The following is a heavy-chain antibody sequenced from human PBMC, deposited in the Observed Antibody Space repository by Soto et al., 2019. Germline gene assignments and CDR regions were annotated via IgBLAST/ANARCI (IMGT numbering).Heavy chain of an antibody. J-gene: IGHJ4*02. Sequence: GGSLRLSCSASGFTFSSYSMHWVRQAPGKGLEFVAVIRNNGISTYYADSVKGRFTISRDNSNNTVSLQMRSQRREDTAVYYCVKGGTSVSSAGFDYWGLGTLVTVSS. V-gene: IGHV3-64D*06. CDR3: VKGGTSVSSAGFDY. CDR2: IRNNGIST. CDR1: GFTFSSYS. D-gene: IGHD3-22*01.